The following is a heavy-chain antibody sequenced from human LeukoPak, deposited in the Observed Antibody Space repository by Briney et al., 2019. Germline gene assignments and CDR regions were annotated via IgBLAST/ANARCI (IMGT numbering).Heavy chain of an antibody. CDR3: ARPRIAAAHDASDI. Sequence: SETLSLTCTVSGGSLSSYYWSWIRQPPGKGLEWIGYIYYSGSTNYNPSLKSRVTISVDTSKNQFSLKLSSVTAADTAVYYCARPRIAAAHDASDIWGQGTMVTVSS. V-gene: IGHV4-59*08. J-gene: IGHJ3*02. D-gene: IGHD6-13*01. CDR1: GGSLSSYY. CDR2: IYYSGST.